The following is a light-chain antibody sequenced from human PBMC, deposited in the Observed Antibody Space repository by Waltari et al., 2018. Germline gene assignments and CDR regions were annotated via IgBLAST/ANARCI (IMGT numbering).Light chain of an antibody. Sequence: EIVLTQSPGTLSLSPGERATLSCRASQSVSSSLAWYQHKPGRAPRLLIYESPKRATGIPARFSGSGSGTDFTLTISGLEPEDFAVYYCQHRINWPTFGQGTKVEIE. CDR3: QHRINWPT. J-gene: IGKJ1*01. V-gene: IGKV3-11*01. CDR2: ESP. CDR1: QSVSSS.